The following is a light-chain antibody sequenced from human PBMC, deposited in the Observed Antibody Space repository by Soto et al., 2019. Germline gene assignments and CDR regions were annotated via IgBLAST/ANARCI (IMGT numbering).Light chain of an antibody. CDR1: QSLLLSNGYNY. Sequence: EIVMTQSPLSLTVTHGEPASISCRSSQSLLLSNGYNYLDWYVQKPGQSPQLLIYLGSTRSFGVPDRFSGSGSGTDFTLKISRVEAEDVGLYYCMQTLQTRTFGQGTKVEIK. J-gene: IGKJ1*01. CDR2: LGS. V-gene: IGKV2-28*01. CDR3: MQTLQTRT.